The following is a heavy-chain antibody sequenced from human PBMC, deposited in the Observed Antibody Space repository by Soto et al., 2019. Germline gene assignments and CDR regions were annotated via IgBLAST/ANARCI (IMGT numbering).Heavy chain of an antibody. CDR1: GFSLSTSGMS. J-gene: IGHJ4*02. CDR3: ARTHVAGAAPWYYFDY. V-gene: IGHV2-70*01. CDR2: IDWDNDK. D-gene: IGHD1-26*01. Sequence: SGHTLVNPTQTLTLTCTFSGFSLSTSGMSVSWIRQPPGKALEWLTLIDWDNDKYYISSLRTRLTISKDTSKNQVVLTMTNMDPVDTATYLCARTHVAGAAPWYYFDYWGQGTLVTVSS.